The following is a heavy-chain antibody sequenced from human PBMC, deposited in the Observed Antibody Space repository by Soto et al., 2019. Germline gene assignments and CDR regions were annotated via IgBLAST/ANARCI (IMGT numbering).Heavy chain of an antibody. CDR3: ARSLRFLEWLGDYYYYYMDV. CDR2: IYYSGST. V-gene: IGHV4-59*08. CDR1: GGSISSYY. D-gene: IGHD3-3*01. Sequence: PSETLSLTCTVSGGSISSYYWSWIRQPPGKGLEWIGYIYYSGSTNYNPSLKSRVTISVDTSKNQFSLKLSSVTAADTAVYYCARSLRFLEWLGDYYYYYMDVWGKGTTVTVSS. J-gene: IGHJ6*03.